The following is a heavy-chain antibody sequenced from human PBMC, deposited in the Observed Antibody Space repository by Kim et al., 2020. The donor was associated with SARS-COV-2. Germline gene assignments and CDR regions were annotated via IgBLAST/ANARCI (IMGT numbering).Heavy chain of an antibody. CDR2: ISYDGSNK. CDR1: GFTFSSYG. D-gene: IGHD5-12*01. Sequence: GGSLRLSCAASGFTFSSYGMHCVRQAPGKGLEWVAVISYDGSNKYYADSVKGRFTISRDNSKNTLYLQMNSLRAEDTAVYYCAKTLESGYNYFDYWGQGTLVTVSS. J-gene: IGHJ4*02. V-gene: IGHV3-30*18. CDR3: AKTLESGYNYFDY.